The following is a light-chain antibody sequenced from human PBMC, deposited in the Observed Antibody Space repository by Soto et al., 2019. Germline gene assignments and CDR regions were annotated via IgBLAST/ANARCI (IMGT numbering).Light chain of an antibody. CDR2: GAS. CDR3: QQRSNWPIT. V-gene: IGKV3-15*01. Sequence: EIVLTQSPATLSVSPGERVTLSCRASQSVDINLAWYQQKPGQAPRLVIYGASTRATDMPGTFSGSGSGTEFTLTISSLQSEDFGVYYCQQRSNWPITFGQGTRLEIK. CDR1: QSVDIN. J-gene: IGKJ5*01.